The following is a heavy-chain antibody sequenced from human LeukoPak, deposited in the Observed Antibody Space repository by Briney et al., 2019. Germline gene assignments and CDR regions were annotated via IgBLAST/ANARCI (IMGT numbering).Heavy chain of an antibody. CDR1: GGSISSGSYY. D-gene: IGHD3-22*01. V-gene: IGHV4-61*02. Sequence: SETLSLTCTVSGGSISSGSYYWSWIRQPAGKGLEWIGRIYTSGSTNYNPSLKSRVTISVDTSKNQFSLKLSSVTAADTAVYYCAKASFSGDDSSGYYLSYYYYMDVWGKGTTVTVSS. J-gene: IGHJ6*03. CDR3: AKASFSGDDSSGYYLSYYYYMDV. CDR2: IYTSGST.